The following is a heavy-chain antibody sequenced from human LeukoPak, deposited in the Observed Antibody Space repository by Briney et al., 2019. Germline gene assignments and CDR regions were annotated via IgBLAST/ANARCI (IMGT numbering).Heavy chain of an antibody. Sequence: GSLRLSCAASGFTFSSYAMTWVRQAPGKGLEWIGHVYNSGNTNYNPSLKSRLTISIDTSKNQFSLRLRSVTAADTAVYYCAREDRTINMIVGYYFDNWGQGTLVTVSS. CDR2: VYNSGNT. CDR1: GFTFSSYA. D-gene: IGHD3-22*01. J-gene: IGHJ4*02. V-gene: IGHV4-59*01. CDR3: AREDRTINMIVGYYFDN.